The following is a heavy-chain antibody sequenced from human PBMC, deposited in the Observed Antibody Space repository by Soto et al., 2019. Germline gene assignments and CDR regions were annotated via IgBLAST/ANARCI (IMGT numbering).Heavy chain of an antibody. CDR1: GYTFSSYD. CDR3: ARGPHYGDPFYYYYYYMDV. V-gene: IGHV1-8*01. Sequence: GASVKVSCKASGYTFSSYDINWVRQATGQGLEWMGWMNPNSGNTGYAQKFQGRVTMTRNTSISTAYMELSSLRSEDTAVYYCARGPHYGDPFYYYYYYMDVWGKGTTVTVSS. J-gene: IGHJ6*03. CDR2: MNPNSGNT. D-gene: IGHD4-17*01.